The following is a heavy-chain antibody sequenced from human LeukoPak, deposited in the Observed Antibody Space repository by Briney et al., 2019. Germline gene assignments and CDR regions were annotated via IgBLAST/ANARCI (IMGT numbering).Heavy chain of an antibody. CDR2: ISSSGSTI. CDR3: ARDLYGSGSY. J-gene: IGHJ4*02. D-gene: IGHD3-10*01. V-gene: IGHV3-48*04. Sequence: GGSLRLSCAGSGFTFSGNSMNWVRQAPGKGLEWVSYISSSGSTIYYADSVKGRFTISRDNAKNSLNLQMNSLRAEDTAVYYCARDLYGSGSYWGQGTLVTVSS. CDR1: GFTFSGNS.